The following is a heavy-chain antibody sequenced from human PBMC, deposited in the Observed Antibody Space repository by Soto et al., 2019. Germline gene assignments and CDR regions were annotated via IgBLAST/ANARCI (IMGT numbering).Heavy chain of an antibody. CDR2: ISYDGSNK. V-gene: IGHV3-30-3*01. Sequence: GSLRLSCAASGFTFSSYAMHWVRQAPGKGLEWVAVISYDGSNKYYADSVKGRFTISRDNSKNTLYLQMNSLRAEDTAVYYCARDDSSSWSIRYYYYGMDVWGQGTTVTVSS. J-gene: IGHJ6*02. D-gene: IGHD6-13*01. CDR1: GFTFSSYA. CDR3: ARDDSSSWSIRYYYYGMDV.